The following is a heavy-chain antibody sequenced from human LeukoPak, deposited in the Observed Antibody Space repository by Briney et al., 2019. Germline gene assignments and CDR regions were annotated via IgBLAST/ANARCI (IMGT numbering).Heavy chain of an antibody. CDR1: RGTFSSYA. CDR3: AREYSSNWLYYFDF. Sequence: ASVKVSCKASRGTFSSYAISWVRQAPGQGLGWMGGIIPIFGTANYAQKFQGRVTLTTDTSTRTAYMELRGLRSDDTAVYYCAREYSSNWLYYFDFWGQGTLVTVSS. J-gene: IGHJ4*02. V-gene: IGHV1-69*05. CDR2: IIPIFGTA. D-gene: IGHD6-13*01.